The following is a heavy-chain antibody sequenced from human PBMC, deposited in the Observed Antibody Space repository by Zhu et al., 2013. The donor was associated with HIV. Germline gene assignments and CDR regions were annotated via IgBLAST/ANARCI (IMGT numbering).Heavy chain of an antibody. CDR1: GFTFSSYG. V-gene: IGHV3-30*18. Sequence: VQLVESGGGVVQPGRSLRLSCAASGFTFSSYGMHWVRQAPGKGLEWVAVISYDGSNKYYADSVKGRFTVSRDNSKNTLYLQMNSLRAEDTAVYSCAKXDAFXAQGARRSYGYRDVWGQGTTVTVSS. D-gene: IGHD3-10*01. J-gene: IGHJ6*02. CDR2: ISYDGSNK. CDR3: AKXDAFXAQGARRSYGYRDV.